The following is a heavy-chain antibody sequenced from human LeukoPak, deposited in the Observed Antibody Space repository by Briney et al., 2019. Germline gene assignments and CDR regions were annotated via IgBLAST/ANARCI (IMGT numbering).Heavy chain of an antibody. Sequence: SETLSLTCTVSGGSISSYYWSWIRQPPGKGLEWIGYIYYSGSTNYNPSLKSRVTMSVDTSKNQFSLKLSSVTAADTAVYYCARDLVAATGGNWFDPWGQGTLVTVSS. CDR2: IYYSGST. CDR3: ARDLVAATGGNWFDP. V-gene: IGHV4-59*12. CDR1: GGSISSYY. J-gene: IGHJ5*02. D-gene: IGHD2-15*01.